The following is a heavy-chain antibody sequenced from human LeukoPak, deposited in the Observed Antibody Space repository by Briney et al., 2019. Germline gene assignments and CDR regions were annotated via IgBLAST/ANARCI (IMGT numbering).Heavy chain of an antibody. J-gene: IGHJ6*03. CDR1: GGTFSSYA. Sequence: ASVKVSCKASGGTFSSYAISWVRQAPGQGLEWMGGIIPLFGTANYAQKFQGRVTITADKSTSTAYMELNSLRSEDTAVYYCARYGSVTKNYYYYYMDVWGKGTTVTISS. CDR2: IIPLFGTA. CDR3: ARYGSVTKNYYYYYMDV. D-gene: IGHD3-10*01. V-gene: IGHV1-69*06.